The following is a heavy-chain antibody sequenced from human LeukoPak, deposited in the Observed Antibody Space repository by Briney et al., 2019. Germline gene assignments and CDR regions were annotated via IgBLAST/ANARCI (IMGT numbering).Heavy chain of an antibody. Sequence: GGSLRLSCVASGLTVSRHYMTWVRQAPGKGLEWLSVISTGGGTNYAASVKVRFTISRDNSKNILYLQMNSLRAEDTAVYYCARDDYYDSSGLDYWGQGILVTVSS. CDR3: ARDDYYDSSGLDY. D-gene: IGHD3-22*01. CDR1: GLTVSRHY. J-gene: IGHJ4*02. V-gene: IGHV3-53*01. CDR2: ISTGGGT.